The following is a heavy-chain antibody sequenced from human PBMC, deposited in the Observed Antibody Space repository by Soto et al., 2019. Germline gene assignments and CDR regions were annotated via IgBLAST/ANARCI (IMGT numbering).Heavy chain of an antibody. CDR1: GYTFTSYA. Sequence: ASVKVSCKASGYTFTSYAMHWVRQAPGQRLEWMGWINAGNGNTKYSQKFQGRVTITRDTSASTAYMELSSLRSEDTAVYYCATYCSGGSCYSGLYYYGMDVWGQGTTVTVSS. D-gene: IGHD2-15*01. CDR3: ATYCSGGSCYSGLYYYGMDV. V-gene: IGHV1-3*01. J-gene: IGHJ6*02. CDR2: INAGNGNT.